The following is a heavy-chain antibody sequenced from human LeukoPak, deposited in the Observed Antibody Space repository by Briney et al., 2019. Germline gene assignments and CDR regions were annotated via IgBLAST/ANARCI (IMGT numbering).Heavy chain of an antibody. CDR2: INPNSGGT. Sequence: ASVKVSCRASGYTFSGYFMHWVRQAPGQGLEWMGWINPNSGGTNYTQKFQGRVTMTRDTSISTAYMELSRLRSDDTAVYYCARLAAGTRIVLDPWGQGTLVTVSS. V-gene: IGHV1-2*02. CDR3: ARLAAGTRIVLDP. D-gene: IGHD6-13*01. J-gene: IGHJ5*02. CDR1: GYTFSGYF.